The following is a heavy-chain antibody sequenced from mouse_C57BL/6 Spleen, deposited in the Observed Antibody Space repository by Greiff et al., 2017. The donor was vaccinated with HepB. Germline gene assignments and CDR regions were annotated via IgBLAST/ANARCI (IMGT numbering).Heavy chain of an antibody. V-gene: IGHV3-6*01. CDR1: GYSITSGYY. Sequence: DVKLQESGPGLVKPSQSLSLTCSVTGYSITSGYYWNWIRQFPGNKLEWMGYISYDGSNNYNPSLKNRISITRDTSKNQFFLKLNSVTTEDTATYYCARGTTVDWGQGTSVTVSS. CDR2: ISYDGSN. D-gene: IGHD1-1*01. CDR3: ARGTTVD. J-gene: IGHJ4*01.